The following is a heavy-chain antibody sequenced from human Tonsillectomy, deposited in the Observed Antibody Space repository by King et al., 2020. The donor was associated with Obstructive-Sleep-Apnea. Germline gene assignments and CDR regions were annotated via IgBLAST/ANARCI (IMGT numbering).Heavy chain of an antibody. Sequence: VQLVESGGGLVQPGGSLRLSCAASGFTFSSFLMNWGRQAPGKGLEWVANIRQDGSEKYYVDSVNGRVTISRDNAKNSRFLQINSLRAEDTALYYCARVGYDDVWGSYHSDYWGQGTLVTVSS. CDR1: GFTFSSFL. CDR2: IRQDGSEK. D-gene: IGHD3-16*02. V-gene: IGHV3-7*03. J-gene: IGHJ4*02. CDR3: ARVGYDDVWGSYHSDY.